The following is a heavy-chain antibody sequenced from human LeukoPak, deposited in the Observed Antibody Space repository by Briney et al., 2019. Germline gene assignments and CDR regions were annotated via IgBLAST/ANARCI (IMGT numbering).Heavy chain of an antibody. J-gene: IGHJ4*02. D-gene: IGHD3-10*01. CDR3: VRDRELTY. CDR2: VYSSGNT. V-gene: IGHV4-4*08. CDR1: DGSISIYY. Sequence: AETLSLTCTVSDGSISIYYWSWIRQPPGKGLEWIGYVYSSGNTNYSPSLKGRAIISADTSKNQFSLKLTSVTAADTAVYYCVRDRELTYWGQGILVTVSS.